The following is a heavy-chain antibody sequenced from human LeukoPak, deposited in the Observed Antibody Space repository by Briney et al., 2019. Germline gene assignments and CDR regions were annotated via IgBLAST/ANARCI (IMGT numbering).Heavy chain of an antibody. CDR3: ARSYTSSSGTAWDY. Sequence: GGSLRLSCAASGFTFSSYSRNWVRQAPGKGLEWVSYISSSSSTIYYADSVKGRFTISRDNAKNSLYLQMSSLRAEDTAVYYCARSYTSSSGTAWDYWGQGTLVTVSS. CDR2: ISSSSSTI. CDR1: GFTFSSYS. J-gene: IGHJ4*02. D-gene: IGHD6-6*01. V-gene: IGHV3-48*04.